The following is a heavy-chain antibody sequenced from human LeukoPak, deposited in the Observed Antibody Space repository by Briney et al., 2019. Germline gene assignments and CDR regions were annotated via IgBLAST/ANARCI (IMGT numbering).Heavy chain of an antibody. V-gene: IGHV1-2*02. Sequence: ASVKVSCKASGYTFTGYHVHWVRQAPGQGLEWMGWINPNSGGTNYAQKFQGRVTMTGDTSISTAYMELSSLGSEDTAVYYCARGQSVRWVRGVSDYWGQGTLVTVSS. CDR3: ARGQSVRWVRGVSDY. CDR2: INPNSGGT. D-gene: IGHD3-10*01. J-gene: IGHJ4*02. CDR1: GYTFTGYH.